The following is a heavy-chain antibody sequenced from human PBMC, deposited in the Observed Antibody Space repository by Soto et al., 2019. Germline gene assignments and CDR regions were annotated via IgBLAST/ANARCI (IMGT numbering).Heavy chain of an antibody. CDR3: AKVQWGIQLWGEPFDI. Sequence: EFQLLESGGGLVQPGGSLRLSCAASGFTFSSYAMSWVRQAPGKGLEWVSAISGSGGSTYYADSVKGRFAISRDNSKNTLYLQMNSLRAEDTAVYYCAKVQWGIQLWGEPFDIWGQWTMVTVSS. CDR1: GFTFSSYA. J-gene: IGHJ3*02. V-gene: IGHV3-23*01. D-gene: IGHD5-18*01. CDR2: ISGSGGST.